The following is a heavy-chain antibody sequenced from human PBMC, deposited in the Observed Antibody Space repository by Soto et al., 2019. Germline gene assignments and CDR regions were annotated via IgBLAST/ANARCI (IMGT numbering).Heavy chain of an antibody. CDR2: IWYDGSNK. D-gene: IGHD3-10*01. CDR1: GFTFSSYG. V-gene: IGHV3-33*01. Sequence: GGSLRLSCAASGFTFSSYGMHWVRQAPGKGLEWVAVIWYDGSNKNYADSVKGRFTISRDNSKNTLYLQMNSLRAEDTAVYYCAREKGGSGSYYPYYYYYGMDVWGQGTTVTVSS. J-gene: IGHJ6*02. CDR3: AREKGGSGSYYPYYYYYGMDV.